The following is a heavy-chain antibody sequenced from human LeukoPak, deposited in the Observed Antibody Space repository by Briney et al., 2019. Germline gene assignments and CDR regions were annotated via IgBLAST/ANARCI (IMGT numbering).Heavy chain of an antibody. CDR1: GFTFSSYS. Sequence: GGSLRLSCAASGFTFSSYSMNWVRQAPGKGLEWVSYISSSGSTIYYADSVKGRFTISRDNAKKSLYLQMNSLRAEDTAVYYCAKDGVWIGEKKANMDVWGKGTTVSISS. V-gene: IGHV3-48*04. CDR2: ISSSGSTI. CDR3: AKDGVWIGEKKANMDV. D-gene: IGHD3-10*01. J-gene: IGHJ6*03.